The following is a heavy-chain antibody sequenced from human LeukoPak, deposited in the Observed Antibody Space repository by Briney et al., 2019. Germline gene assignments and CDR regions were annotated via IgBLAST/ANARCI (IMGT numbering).Heavy chain of an antibody. D-gene: IGHD6-19*01. CDR1: GGSFSGYY. V-gene: IGHV4-34*01. CDR2: INHSGST. CDR3: ARPGRRSRIAVAGTGYNWFDP. Sequence: SETLSLTCAVYGGSFSGYYWSWIRQPPGKGLEWIGEINHSGSTNYNPSLKSRVTISVDTSKNQFSLKLSSVTAADTAVYYCARPGRRSRIAVAGTGYNWFDPWGQGTLVTVSS. J-gene: IGHJ5*02.